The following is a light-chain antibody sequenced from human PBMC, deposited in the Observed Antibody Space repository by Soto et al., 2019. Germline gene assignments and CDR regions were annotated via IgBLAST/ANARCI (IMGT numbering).Light chain of an antibody. CDR1: QSVSSNY. CDR3: QQYGNLRTLA. CDR2: GAS. Sequence: EIVLTQSPGTLSLSPGERASLSCRASQSVSSNYLAWYQHKPGQAPRLLIFGASSRATGIPDRFSGSGSGTDFTLTISRLEPEDFAVYYCQQYGNLRTLAFGEGTKVEVK. V-gene: IGKV3-20*01. J-gene: IGKJ4*01.